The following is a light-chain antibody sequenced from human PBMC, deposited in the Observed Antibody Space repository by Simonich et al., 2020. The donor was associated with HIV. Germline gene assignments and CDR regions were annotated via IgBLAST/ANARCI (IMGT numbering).Light chain of an antibody. Sequence: QSALTQPASVSGSPGQSITISCTGTSSDVGSYNLVSWYQQHPGKAPKLMLYEGSKRPSGVSNRFSGSKSGNTASLTISRLQAEDEADYYCSSYAGSAYVLFGGGTKLTVL. CDR1: SSDVGSYNL. J-gene: IGLJ2*01. V-gene: IGLV2-14*02. CDR2: EGS. CDR3: SSYAGSAYVL.